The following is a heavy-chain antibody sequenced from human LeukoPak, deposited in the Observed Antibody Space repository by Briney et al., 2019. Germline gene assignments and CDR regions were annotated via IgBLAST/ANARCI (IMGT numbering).Heavy chain of an antibody. J-gene: IGHJ6*02. Sequence: GASVTVSCKASGYTFTGYYMHWVRQAPGQGLEWMGWINPNSGGTNYAQKFQGWVTMTRDTSISTAYMELSRLRSDDTAVYYCARDSGQLRRYWDYYGMDVWGQGTTVTVSS. D-gene: IGHD2-8*02. V-gene: IGHV1-2*04. CDR2: INPNSGGT. CDR1: GYTFTGYY. CDR3: ARDSGQLRRYWDYYGMDV.